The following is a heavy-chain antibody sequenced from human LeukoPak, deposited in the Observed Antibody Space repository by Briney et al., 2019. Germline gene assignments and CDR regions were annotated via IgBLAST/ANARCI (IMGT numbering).Heavy chain of an antibody. CDR3: AKDGLSSSYYYYYMDV. CDR1: GFTFSSYA. D-gene: IGHD6-13*01. Sequence: GGSLRLSCAASGFTFSSYAMSWVRQAPGKGLEWVSVISGSGGSTRYADSVKGRFTISRGNSKNTLYLQMNSLRAEDTAVYYCAKDGLSSSYYYYYMDVWGKGTTVTVSS. V-gene: IGHV3-23*01. J-gene: IGHJ6*03. CDR2: ISGSGGST.